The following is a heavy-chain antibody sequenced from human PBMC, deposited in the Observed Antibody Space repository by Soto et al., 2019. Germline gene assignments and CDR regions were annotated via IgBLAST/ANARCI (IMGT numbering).Heavy chain of an antibody. V-gene: IGHV1-69*06. CDR3: ARERGYYDSSGYRGNPDAFDI. CDR1: GGPFISYA. Sequence: SVKVSCKASGGPFISYAIIWVRQAPGQGLEWMGGIIPIFGTANYAQKFQGRVTITADKSTSTAYMELSSLRSEDTAVYYCARERGYYDSSGYRGNPDAFDIWGQGTMVTVSS. J-gene: IGHJ3*02. CDR2: IIPIFGTA. D-gene: IGHD3-22*01.